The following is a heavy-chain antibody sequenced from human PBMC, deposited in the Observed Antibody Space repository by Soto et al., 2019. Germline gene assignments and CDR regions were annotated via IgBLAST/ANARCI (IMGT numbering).Heavy chain of an antibody. CDR1: GFTFSSYW. J-gene: IGHJ3*02. Sequence: GSLRLSCAASGFTFSSYWMHWVRQAPGKGLVWVSRINSDGSSTSYADSVKGRFTISRDNAKNTLYLQMNSLRAEDTAVYYCARGYCSGGSCYDPDAFDIWGQGTMVTVSS. CDR2: INSDGSST. D-gene: IGHD2-15*01. V-gene: IGHV3-74*01. CDR3: ARGYCSGGSCYDPDAFDI.